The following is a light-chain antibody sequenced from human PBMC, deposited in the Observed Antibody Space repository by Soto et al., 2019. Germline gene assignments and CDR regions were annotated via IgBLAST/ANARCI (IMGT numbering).Light chain of an antibody. V-gene: IGLV1-51*01. J-gene: IGLJ3*02. CDR1: SSNIGQNY. CDR2: DNN. Sequence: QSVLTQPPSVSAAPGQTVIISCSGSSSNIGQNYVSWYQQLPGTAPKLLIYDNNKRPSGIPDRFSGSKSGTSATLGITGLQTGDEADYYCGAWDTSLTAGVFGGGTKLTVL. CDR3: GAWDTSLTAGV.